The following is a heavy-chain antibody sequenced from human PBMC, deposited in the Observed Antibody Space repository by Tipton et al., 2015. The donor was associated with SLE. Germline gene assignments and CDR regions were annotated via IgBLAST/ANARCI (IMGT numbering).Heavy chain of an antibody. D-gene: IGHD4/OR15-4a*01. CDR3: ARVPYGAWRFDY. CDR1: GGSISDNW. J-gene: IGHJ4*02. CDR2: VSHRGNT. V-gene: IGHV4-4*02. Sequence: SLRLSCAVSGGSISDNWWSWVRQPPGKGLEWIGEVSHRGNTNYNPSLESRLTISVDKSSSQVSLRLNSVTAADTAVYYCARVPYGAWRFDYWGRGTLVTVSS.